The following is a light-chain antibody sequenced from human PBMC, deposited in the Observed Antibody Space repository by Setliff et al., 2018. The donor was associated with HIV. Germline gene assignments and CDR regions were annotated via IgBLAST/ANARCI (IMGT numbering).Light chain of an antibody. CDR2: RAS. J-gene: IGLJ1*01. CDR1: SGDVGRYNL. Sequence: QSVLTQPASVSGSPGQSITISCTGTSGDVGRYNLVSWYQQQPGKPPKLMIYRASKRLSGVSNRFSGSKSGNTASLTISGLQAEDEADYYCCSNTGSNTYVFGTGTKVT. V-gene: IGLV2-23*01. CDR3: CSNTGSNTYV.